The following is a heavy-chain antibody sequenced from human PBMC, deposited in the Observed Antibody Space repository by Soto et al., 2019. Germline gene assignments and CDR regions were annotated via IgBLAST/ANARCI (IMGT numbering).Heavy chain of an antibody. D-gene: IGHD3-16*02. V-gene: IGHV3-15*01. CDR2: IKSKTDGGTT. J-gene: IGHJ4*02. CDR3: STYDYIWGTDRYRWAY. Sequence: EVQLVESGGDLVKPGGSLRLSCAASGSTFSNAWMTWVRQAPGKGLEWVGHIKSKTDGGTTHYAAPVEGRFTISRDDSKNTLYLHMNSLKTEDTAVYYCSTYDYIWGTDRYRWAYWGQGTLFTVSS. CDR1: GSTFSNAW.